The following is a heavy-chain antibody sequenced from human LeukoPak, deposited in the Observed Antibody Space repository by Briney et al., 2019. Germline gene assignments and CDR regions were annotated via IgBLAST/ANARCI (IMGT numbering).Heavy chain of an antibody. V-gene: IGHV3-30*02. CDR1: GFTFSSSD. CDR3: AKGYRNHLLILLDS. Sequence: GGSLRLSCAASGFTFSSSDMHWVRQAPGKGLEWVAFIRYDGNNKYYADSVRGRLTITRDNSKNTLYLQMNSLRAADTAVYYCAKGYRNHLLILLDSWGQGTLVTVSS. D-gene: IGHD3-16*01. CDR2: IRYDGNNK. J-gene: IGHJ5*01.